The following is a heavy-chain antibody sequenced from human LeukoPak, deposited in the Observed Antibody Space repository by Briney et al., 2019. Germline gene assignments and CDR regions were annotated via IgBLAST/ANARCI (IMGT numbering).Heavy chain of an antibody. CDR3: ATGQVYYGNEF. D-gene: IGHD3-10*01. CDR2: FYDSGSS. CDR1: GGSISLYY. J-gene: IGHJ4*02. Sequence: TSETLSLICAVSGGSISLYYWSWIRQPPGKGLEWIGYFYDSGSSSDNPSLKSRLTISMDTSKKQLSLKLSSVTAADTAVYYCATGQVYYGNEFWGQGILVTVSS. V-gene: IGHV4-59*08.